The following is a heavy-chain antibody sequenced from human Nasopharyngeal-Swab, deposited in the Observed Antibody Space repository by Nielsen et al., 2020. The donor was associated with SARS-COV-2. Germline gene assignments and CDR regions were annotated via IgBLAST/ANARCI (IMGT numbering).Heavy chain of an antibody. CDR2: INHSGST. J-gene: IGHJ4*02. CDR1: GGSFSGYY. Sequence: SETLSLNCAVYGGSFSGYYWSWIRKPPGKGLEWIGEINHSGSTNYNPSLKSRVTISVDTSKNQFSLKLSSVTAADTAVYYCARGYVTVSYYDSSGYGPNDVYWGQGTLVTVSS. V-gene: IGHV4-34*01. D-gene: IGHD3-22*01. CDR3: ARGYVTVSYYDSSGYGPNDVY.